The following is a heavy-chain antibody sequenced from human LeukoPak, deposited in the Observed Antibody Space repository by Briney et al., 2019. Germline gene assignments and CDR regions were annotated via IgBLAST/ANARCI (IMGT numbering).Heavy chain of an antibody. D-gene: IGHD5-12*01. CDR1: GGSISSYY. V-gene: IGHV4-59*01. CDR2: IYYSGST. Sequence: SETLSLTCTVSGGSISSYYWSWIRQPPGKGLEWIGYIYYSGSTNYNPSLKSRVTISVDTSKNQFSLKLSSVTAADTAVYYCARDRRDKLSLRQGGPLVDYWGQGTLVTVSS. J-gene: IGHJ4*02. CDR3: ARDRRDKLSLRQGGPLVDY.